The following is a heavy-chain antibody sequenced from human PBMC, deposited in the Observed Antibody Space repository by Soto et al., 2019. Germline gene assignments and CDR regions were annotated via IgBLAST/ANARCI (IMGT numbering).Heavy chain of an antibody. V-gene: IGHV3-33*01. CDR3: ARGPGTSYFDY. CDR1: GFTFSSYG. CDR2: IWSGGSNE. Sequence: QVKLVESGGGVDQPGRSLRLSCAASGFTFSSYGMHWVRQAPGKGLEWVAVIWSGGSNENYADSVKGRFTISRDNSKNMLYLQMNSLRAEDTAVYYCARGPGTSYFDYWGQGSLVTVSS. J-gene: IGHJ4*02. D-gene: IGHD2-2*01.